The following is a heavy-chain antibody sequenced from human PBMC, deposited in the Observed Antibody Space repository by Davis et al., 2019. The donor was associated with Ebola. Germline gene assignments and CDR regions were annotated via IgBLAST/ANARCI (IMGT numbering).Heavy chain of an antibody. V-gene: IGHV5-51*01. Sequence: GESLKISCKASGYRFATYWIAWVRQMPGKGLEWMGIIDPGDSATRYSPSFQGQVTISADKSISTAYLQWSSLKASDTAMYYCARPSVGTNWFDPWGQGTLVTVSS. CDR3: ARPSVGTNWFDP. J-gene: IGHJ5*02. D-gene: IGHD4-23*01. CDR1: GYRFATYW. CDR2: IDPGDSAT.